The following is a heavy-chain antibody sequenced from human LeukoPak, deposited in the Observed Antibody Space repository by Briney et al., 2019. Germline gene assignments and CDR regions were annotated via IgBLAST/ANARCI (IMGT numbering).Heavy chain of an antibody. V-gene: IGHV4-59*01. Sequence: PSETLSLTCTVSGGSISRYYWSWIRQPPGKGLEWIGYIYYSGSTNYNPSLKSRVTISVDTSKNHFSLKLSSVTAADTAVYYCARAGQGDPWSGLRYFDYWGQGTLVTVSS. D-gene: IGHD3-3*01. CDR1: GGSISRYY. J-gene: IGHJ4*02. CDR2: IYYSGST. CDR3: ARAGQGDPWSGLRYFDY.